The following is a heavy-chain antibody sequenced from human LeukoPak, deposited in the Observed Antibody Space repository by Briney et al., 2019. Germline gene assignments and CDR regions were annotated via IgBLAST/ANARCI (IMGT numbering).Heavy chain of an antibody. CDR2: ISGSGGST. D-gene: IGHD6-13*01. V-gene: IGHV3-23*01. J-gene: IGHJ4*02. CDR3: AKDQGGAATGYSSSWYGSPLLGFDY. Sequence: QTGGSLGLSCAASGFTFSSYGMSWVRQAPGQGLEWVSAISGSGGSTYYADSVKGRFTISRDNSKNTLYLQMNSPRAEDTAVYYCAKDQGGAATGYSSSWYGSPLLGFDYWGQGTLVTVSS. CDR1: GFTFSSYG.